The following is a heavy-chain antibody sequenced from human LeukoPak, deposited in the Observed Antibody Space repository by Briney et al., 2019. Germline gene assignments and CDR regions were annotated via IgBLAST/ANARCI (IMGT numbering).Heavy chain of an antibody. CDR2: ISYDGSNK. V-gene: IGHV3-30-3*01. CDR1: GFTFSSYA. Sequence: PGRSLRLSCAASGFTFSSYATHWVRQAPGKGLEWVAVISYDGSNKYYADSVKGRFTISRDNSKNTLYLQMNSLRAEDTAVYYCARSLGTGIVGAIRYYGMDVWGQGTTVTVSS. J-gene: IGHJ6*02. D-gene: IGHD1-26*01. CDR3: ARSLGTGIVGAIRYYGMDV.